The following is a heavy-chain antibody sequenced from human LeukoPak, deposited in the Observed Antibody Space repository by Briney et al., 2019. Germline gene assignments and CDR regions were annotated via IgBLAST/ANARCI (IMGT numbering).Heavy chain of an antibody. D-gene: IGHD6-19*01. Sequence: ASVKVSCKASGYSFTTYGMNWVPQAPGQGLEWMGWINTNTGNPTYAQGFTGRFVFSLDTSVSTAYLQISSLKAEDTAVYYCARDSSSGSHYVWGQGTTVTVSS. CDR2: INTNTGNP. CDR3: ARDSSSGSHYV. J-gene: IGHJ6*02. V-gene: IGHV7-4-1*02. CDR1: GYSFTTYG.